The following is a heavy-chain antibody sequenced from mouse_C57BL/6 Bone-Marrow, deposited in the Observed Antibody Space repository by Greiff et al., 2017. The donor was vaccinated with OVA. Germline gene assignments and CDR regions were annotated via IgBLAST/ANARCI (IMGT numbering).Heavy chain of an antibody. CDR3: AREYYDYDAWFAY. CDR1: GFTFSSYA. D-gene: IGHD2-4*01. CDR2: ISDGGSYT. J-gene: IGHJ3*01. Sequence: EVKLMESGGGLVKPGGSLKLSCAASGFTFSSYAMSWVRQTPEKRLEWVATISDGGSYTYYPDNVKGRFTISRDNAKNNLYLQMSHLKSEDTAMYYCAREYYDYDAWFAYWGQGTLVTVSA. V-gene: IGHV5-4*01.